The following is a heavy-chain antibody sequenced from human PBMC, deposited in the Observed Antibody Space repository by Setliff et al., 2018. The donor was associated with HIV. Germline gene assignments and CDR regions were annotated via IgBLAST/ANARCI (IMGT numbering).Heavy chain of an antibody. CDR2: IKEDGSEE. CDR3: ARKLRPGHGMDV. CDR1: GFSFSNSW. D-gene: IGHD3-10*01. J-gene: IGHJ6*02. V-gene: IGHV3-7*01. Sequence: GGSLRLSCAASGFSFSNSWMTWVRQAPGKGLEWVATIKEDGSEENYVDSVKGRFTISRDNTKKSLYLQMNSLRGEDTAVYYCARKLRPGHGMDVWGQGTTVTVSS.